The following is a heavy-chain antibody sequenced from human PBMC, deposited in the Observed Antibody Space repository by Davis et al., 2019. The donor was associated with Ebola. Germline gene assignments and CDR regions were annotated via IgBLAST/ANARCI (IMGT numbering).Heavy chain of an antibody. J-gene: IGHJ4*02. D-gene: IGHD5-18*01. Sequence: SETLSLTCAVYGGSFSGYYWSWIRQPPGRGLEWIGEINHRGSTNYNPSLKSRVTISVDTSKNQFSLKLSSVTAADTAVYYCARGYSYAQTFDYWGQGTLVTVSS. CDR2: INHRGST. CDR1: GGSFSGYY. CDR3: ARGYSYAQTFDY. V-gene: IGHV4-34*01.